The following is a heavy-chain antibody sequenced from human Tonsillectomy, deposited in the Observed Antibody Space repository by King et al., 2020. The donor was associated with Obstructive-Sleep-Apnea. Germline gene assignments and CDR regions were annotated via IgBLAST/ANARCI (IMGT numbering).Heavy chain of an antibody. Sequence: VQLVESGGALVQPGRSLRLSCAASGFTFDDYAMHWVRPAPGRGLEWISGITWNSGQVAYADSVKGRFTISRDNANSSLYLQMNSLRPEDTALYYCANGLPSNDDLLTDFYPRAFDVWGQGTMVSVSS. CDR1: GFTFDDYA. J-gene: IGHJ3*01. CDR3: ANGLPSNDDLLTDFYPRAFDV. V-gene: IGHV3-9*01. D-gene: IGHD3-9*01. CDR2: ITWNSGQV.